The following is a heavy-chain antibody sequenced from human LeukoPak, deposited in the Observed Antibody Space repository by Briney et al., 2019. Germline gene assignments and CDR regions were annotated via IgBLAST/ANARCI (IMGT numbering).Heavy chain of an antibody. CDR3: VRDSTYAFDN. Sequence: GGSLRLSCAASGFTFSSYSMNWVRQAPGKGLEWASYTGPSSIPISYADSVRGRFTISRDNAKNSLYLEMNSLRAEDTAVYYCVRDSTYAFDNWGQGTLVTVSS. CDR1: GFTFSSYS. V-gene: IGHV3-48*01. CDR2: TGPSSIPI. J-gene: IGHJ4*02.